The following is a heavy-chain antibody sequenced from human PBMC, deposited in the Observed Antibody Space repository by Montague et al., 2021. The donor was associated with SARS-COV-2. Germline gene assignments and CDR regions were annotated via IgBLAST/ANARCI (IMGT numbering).Heavy chain of an antibody. CDR2: TDYSGRT. D-gene: IGHD5-24*01. V-gene: IGHV4-4*02. CDR3: ARVRWGCSATSCHLDP. J-gene: IGHJ5*02. CDR1: GDSTRSNNW. Sequence: SETLSLTCVVSGDSTRSNNWWTWARQSPVKGLEWIGETDYSGRTNYNPSLKSRVTTSVDQSKNEFSLRLTSVTAADTAVYYCARVRWGCSATSCHLDPWGRGTLVTVSS.